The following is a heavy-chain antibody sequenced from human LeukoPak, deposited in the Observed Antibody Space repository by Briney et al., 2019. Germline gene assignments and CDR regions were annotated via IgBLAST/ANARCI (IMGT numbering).Heavy chain of an antibody. CDR2: ISSSGSTI. J-gene: IGHJ6*02. V-gene: IGHV3-48*01. Sequence: GGSLRLSCAASGFTFSRNSMNWVRQAPGKGLEWVSYISSSGSTIYYADSVKGRFTISRDNAKNSLYLQMISLRVEDTAVYYCVRDDLGTSNHDYGMDVWGQGTTVTVSS. CDR3: VRDDLGTSNHDYGMDV. D-gene: IGHD3/OR15-3a*01. CDR1: GFTFSRNS.